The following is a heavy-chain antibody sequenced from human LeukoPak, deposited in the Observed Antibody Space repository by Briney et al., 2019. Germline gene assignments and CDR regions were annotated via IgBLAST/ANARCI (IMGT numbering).Heavy chain of an antibody. CDR1: GGSFSSYY. J-gene: IGHJ3*01. CDR2: IYYSGST. D-gene: IGHD1-26*01. Sequence: SETLSLTCAVYGGSFSSYYWGWIRQPPGKGLEWIGSIYYSGSTYYNPSLKSRVTISVDTSKNQFSLKLSSVTAADTAVYYCATRSGSYSYDAFDVWGPGTMVTVSS. CDR3: ATRSGSYSYDAFDV. V-gene: IGHV4-39*01.